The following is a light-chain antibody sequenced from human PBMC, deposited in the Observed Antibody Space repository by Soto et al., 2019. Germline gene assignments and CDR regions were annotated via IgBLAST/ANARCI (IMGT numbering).Light chain of an antibody. CDR3: QQYGTSRLT. CDR2: GAS. CDR1: QSVSSRY. J-gene: IGKJ4*01. Sequence: EIVLTQSPGTLSLSPGERATLSCRASQSVSSRYVAWYQQKPGQAPRLLIYGASSRATGIPDRFSGSESGTAFTLTISRLEPEDFAVYYCQQYGTSRLTFGGGTKVEL. V-gene: IGKV3-20*01.